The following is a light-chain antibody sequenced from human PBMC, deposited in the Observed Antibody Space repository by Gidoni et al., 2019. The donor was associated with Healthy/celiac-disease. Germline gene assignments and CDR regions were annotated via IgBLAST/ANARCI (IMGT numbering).Light chain of an antibody. V-gene: IGKV1-9*01. CDR2: AAS. CDR3: QRLYSSPYT. CDR1: QGISTY. Sequence: IQLTHSPSFLSASVGDRVTITCRASQGISTYLAWYQQKPGEAPKLLNYAASTLQSGVPSRFRGSGSGTEFTLTISSLQPEDFATYHCQRLYSSPYTFGQGTKLEIK. J-gene: IGKJ2*01.